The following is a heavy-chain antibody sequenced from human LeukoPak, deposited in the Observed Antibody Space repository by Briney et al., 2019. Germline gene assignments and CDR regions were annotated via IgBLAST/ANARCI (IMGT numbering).Heavy chain of an antibody. J-gene: IGHJ4*02. D-gene: IGHD2-15*01. Sequence: PGGSLRLSCAASGCTFSSYAMSWVRQAPGKGLEWVSAISGSGGSTYYADSVKGRFTISRDNSKNTPYLQMNSLRAEDTAVYYCAKANDIVVVVAPFDYWGQGTLVTVSS. CDR2: ISGSGGST. V-gene: IGHV3-23*01. CDR3: AKANDIVVVVAPFDY. CDR1: GCTFSSYA.